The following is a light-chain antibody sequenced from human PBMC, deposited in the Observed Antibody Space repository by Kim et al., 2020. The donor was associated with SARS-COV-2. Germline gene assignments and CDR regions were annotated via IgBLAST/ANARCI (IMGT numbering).Light chain of an antibody. CDR3: CSYAGSSTLV. V-gene: IGLV2-23*02. J-gene: IGLJ2*01. CDR2: EVS. Sequence: GQSITSSCNGTSCDVGSYNLVSWYQQHPGKAPKLMIYEVSKRPSGVSNRFSGSKSGNTASLTISGLQAEDEADYYCCSYAGSSTLVFGGGTQLTVL. CDR1: SCDVGSYNL.